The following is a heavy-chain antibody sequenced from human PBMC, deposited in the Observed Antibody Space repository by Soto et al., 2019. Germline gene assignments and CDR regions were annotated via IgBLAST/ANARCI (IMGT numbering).Heavy chain of an antibody. Sequence: PGGSLRLSCAASGFTFSSYGMHWVRQAPGKGLEWVSAISGSGGSTYYADSVKGRFTISRDNSKNTLYLQMNSLRAEDTAVYYCAKKRVVVAATHFDYWGQGTLVTVSS. CDR3: AKKRVVVAATHFDY. J-gene: IGHJ4*02. D-gene: IGHD2-15*01. CDR1: GFTFSSYG. V-gene: IGHV3-23*01. CDR2: ISGSGGST.